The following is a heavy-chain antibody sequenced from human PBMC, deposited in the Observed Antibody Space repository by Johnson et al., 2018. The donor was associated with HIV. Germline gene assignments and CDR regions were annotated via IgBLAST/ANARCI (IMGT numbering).Heavy chain of an antibody. CDR1: GFNFNIYG. CDR3: ARAGQRYTLTTRPGSFDI. Sequence: QVQLVESGGDMVQPGRSLRLSCAASGFNFNIYGMHWVRQAPGKGLEWVAILWYDGSSTSYADSVKGRFTISRDNAKNSLYLQMDSLRGEDTAVYYCARAGQRYTLTTRPGSFDIWGQGTMVTVSS. D-gene: IGHD1-1*01. CDR2: LWYDGSST. J-gene: IGHJ3*02. V-gene: IGHV3-33*01.